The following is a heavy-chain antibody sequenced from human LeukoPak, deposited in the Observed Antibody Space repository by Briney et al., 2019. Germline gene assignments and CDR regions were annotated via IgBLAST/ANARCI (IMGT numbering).Heavy chain of an antibody. D-gene: IGHD3-10*01. CDR3: AKDGDGYYGSGSYSEY. J-gene: IGHJ4*02. CDR1: GFTFRSYG. V-gene: IGHV3-30*02. Sequence: GGSLRLSCAASGFTFRSYGMHWVRQAPGKGLVWVAFIRYDGSNKYYTDSVKGRFTISRDNSNNTLYLQMNSLRAEDTAVYYCAKDGDGYYGSGSYSEYWGQGTLVTVSS. CDR2: IRYDGSNK.